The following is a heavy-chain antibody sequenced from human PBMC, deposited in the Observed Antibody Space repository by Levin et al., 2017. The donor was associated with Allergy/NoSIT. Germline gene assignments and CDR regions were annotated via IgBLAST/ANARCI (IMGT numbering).Heavy chain of an antibody. V-gene: IGHV4-61*02. CDR2: ISTSGST. Sequence: ASETLSLTCTVSGGSISSGTYYWSWIRQPAGKGLEWIGRISTSGSTNYNPSLKTRVTISVDTSKNRFSLQLSSVTAADTAVYYCARESGEQWLVRFVPWGQGALVTVSS. D-gene: IGHD6-19*01. J-gene: IGHJ5*02. CDR1: GGSISSGTYY. CDR3: ARESGEQWLVRFVP.